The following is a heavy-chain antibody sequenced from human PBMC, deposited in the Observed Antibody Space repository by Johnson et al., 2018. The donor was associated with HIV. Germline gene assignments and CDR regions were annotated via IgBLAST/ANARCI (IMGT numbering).Heavy chain of an antibody. Sequence: QVQLVESGGGLVQPGGSLRLSCAASGFTFSSYGMHWVRQAPGKGLEWVAFIRYDGSNKYYADSVKGRFTISRDKSKNTLYLQMNSLRAEDTAVYYCAKMVRGEPPWAFDIWGQGTMVTVSS. V-gene: IGHV3-30*02. CDR2: IRYDGSNK. D-gene: IGHD4-17*01. CDR3: AKMVRGEPPWAFDI. J-gene: IGHJ3*02. CDR1: GFTFSSYG.